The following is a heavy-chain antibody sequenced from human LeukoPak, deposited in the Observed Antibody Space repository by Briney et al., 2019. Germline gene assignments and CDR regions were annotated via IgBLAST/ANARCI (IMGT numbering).Heavy chain of an antibody. CDR2: ISTNTGNP. D-gene: IGHD2-2*01. V-gene: IGHV7-4-1*02. CDR3: ARFMPNTKCFDP. Sequence: ASAKVSCKSSGYTFTTYDLSWVRQAPGQGLEWMGWISTNTGNPTYVQGFTGRFAFSLDTSVSTASLQISSLKAEDTAVYYCARFMPNTKCFDPWGQGTLVTVSS. CDR1: GYTFTTYD. J-gene: IGHJ5*02.